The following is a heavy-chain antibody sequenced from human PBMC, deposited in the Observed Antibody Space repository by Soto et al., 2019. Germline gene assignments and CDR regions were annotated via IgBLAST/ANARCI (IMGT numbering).Heavy chain of an antibody. Sequence: QVQLVQSGAEVKKPGASVKVSCKASGYTFTSYYMHWVRQAPGQGLEWMGIINPSGGSTSYAQKCQGRVTMTRDTSTSTAYMELSSLRSEDTAVYYCARVPRNYPDYWGQGTLVTVSS. CDR3: ARVPRNYPDY. J-gene: IGHJ4*02. CDR2: INPSGGST. CDR1: GYTFTSYY. V-gene: IGHV1-46*03. D-gene: IGHD1-7*01.